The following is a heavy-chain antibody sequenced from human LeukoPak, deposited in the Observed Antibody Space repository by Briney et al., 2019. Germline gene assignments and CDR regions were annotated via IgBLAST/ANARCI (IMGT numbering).Heavy chain of an antibody. CDR2: IISSSSYI. J-gene: IGHJ3*02. Sequence: PGGSLRLSCAASGFTFSSYSMNWVRQAPGKGLEWVSSIISSSSYIYYADSVKGRFTISRDNAKNSLYLQMNSLRDEDTAVYYCARDQGSSGWYGDPHGAFDIWGQGTMVTVSS. V-gene: IGHV3-21*01. CDR3: ARDQGSSGWYGDPHGAFDI. D-gene: IGHD6-19*01. CDR1: GFTFSSYS.